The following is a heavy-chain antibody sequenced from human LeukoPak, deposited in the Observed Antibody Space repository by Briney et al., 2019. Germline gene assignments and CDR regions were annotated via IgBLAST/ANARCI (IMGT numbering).Heavy chain of an antibody. Sequence: PGGSLRLACAASGFFVSNDYMNWVRQAPGKGLEWVSIIYTDGSTYYADSVRGRFTISRDNSKNTLYLQMNSLTADDTAVYCCARDRPYGGLNGFDYWGQGTLVTVST. CDR1: GFFVSNDY. CDR2: IYTDGST. CDR3: ARDRPYGGLNGFDY. D-gene: IGHD4/OR15-4a*01. V-gene: IGHV3-53*01. J-gene: IGHJ4*02.